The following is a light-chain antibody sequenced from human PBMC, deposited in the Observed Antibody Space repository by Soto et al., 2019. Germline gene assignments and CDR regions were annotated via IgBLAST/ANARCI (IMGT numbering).Light chain of an antibody. V-gene: IGKV3-15*01. J-gene: IGKJ5*01. Sequence: EVLMTQSPATLSVSPGEKVTLSCWASETVATNLAWYQQKPGQAPRLLLYGASTGATGLPARFSGSGSGTEFTLTINSLQAEDCAVYYCQQYYNWHRTFGQGTRLEIQ. CDR3: QQYYNWHRT. CDR2: GAS. CDR1: ETVATN.